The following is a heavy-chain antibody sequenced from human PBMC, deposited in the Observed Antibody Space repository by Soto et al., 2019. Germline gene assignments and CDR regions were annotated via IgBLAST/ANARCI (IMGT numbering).Heavy chain of an antibody. Sequence: ASVKVSCKASGYTFTSYGMHLVRQAPGQRLEWMGWINAGNGNTKYSQKFQGRVTITRDTSASTAYMELSSLRSEDTAVYYCARVQWSFRDFWSGYPARYYYYMDGWGKGTTVTVSS. J-gene: IGHJ6*03. CDR2: INAGNGNT. V-gene: IGHV1-3*01. CDR3: ARVQWSFRDFWSGYPARYYYYMDG. CDR1: GYTFTSYG. D-gene: IGHD3-3*01.